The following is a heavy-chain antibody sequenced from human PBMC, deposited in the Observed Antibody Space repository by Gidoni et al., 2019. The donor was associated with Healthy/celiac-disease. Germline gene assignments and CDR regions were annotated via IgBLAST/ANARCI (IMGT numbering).Heavy chain of an antibody. Sequence: EVQLLESGGGLVQPGGSLRLSCAASGFTFSSYAMSWVRQAPGKGLEWVSAISGSGGSTYYADSVKGRFTISRDNSKNTLYLQMNSLRAEDTAVYYCAKLGRITIFGVDSYFDYWGQGTLVTVSS. CDR2: ISGSGGST. CDR3: AKLGRITIFGVDSYFDY. V-gene: IGHV3-23*01. CDR1: GFTFSSYA. J-gene: IGHJ4*02. D-gene: IGHD3-3*01.